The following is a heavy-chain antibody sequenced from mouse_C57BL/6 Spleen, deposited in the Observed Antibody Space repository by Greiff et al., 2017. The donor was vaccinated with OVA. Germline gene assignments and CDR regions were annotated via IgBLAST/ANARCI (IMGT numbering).Heavy chain of an antibody. V-gene: IGHV5-9*01. CDR1: GFTFSSYT. CDR3: ARHGTTVVAHYYAMDY. J-gene: IGHJ4*01. CDR2: ISGGGGNT. Sequence: DVKLVESGGGLVKPGGSLKLSCAASGFTFSSYTMSWVRQTPEKRLEWVATISGGGGNTYYPDSVKGRFTISRDNAKNTLYLQMSSLRSEDTALYYCARHGTTVVAHYYAMDYWGQGTSVTVSS. D-gene: IGHD1-1*01.